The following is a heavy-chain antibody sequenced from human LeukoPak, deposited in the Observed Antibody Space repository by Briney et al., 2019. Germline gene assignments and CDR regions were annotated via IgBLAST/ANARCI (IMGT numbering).Heavy chain of an antibody. CDR1: GFTFSSYW. Sequence: GGSLRLSCAASGFTFSSYWMSWVRQAPGKGLEWVANIKQDGSEKYYVDSVKGRFTISRDNAKNSLYLQMNSLRAEDTAVYYCARHPLDSSGYLIDYWGQGTLVTVSS. CDR3: ARHPLDSSGYLIDY. CDR2: IKQDGSEK. J-gene: IGHJ4*02. V-gene: IGHV3-7*03. D-gene: IGHD3-22*01.